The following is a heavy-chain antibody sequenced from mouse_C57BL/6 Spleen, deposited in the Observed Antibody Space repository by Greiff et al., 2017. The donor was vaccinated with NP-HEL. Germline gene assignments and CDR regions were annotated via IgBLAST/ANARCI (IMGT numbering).Heavy chain of an antibody. CDR3: ARNNYYCSSYLYY. D-gene: IGHD1-1*01. Sequence: VQLQQSGPELVKPGASVKIPCKASGYTFTDYNMDWVKQSHGKSLEWIGDINPNNGGTIYNQKFKGKATLTVDKSSSTAYMELRSLTSEDTAVYYCARNNYYCSSYLYYWGKGTTLTFSS. J-gene: IGHJ2*01. CDR2: INPNNGGT. V-gene: IGHV1-18*01. CDR1: GYTFTDYN.